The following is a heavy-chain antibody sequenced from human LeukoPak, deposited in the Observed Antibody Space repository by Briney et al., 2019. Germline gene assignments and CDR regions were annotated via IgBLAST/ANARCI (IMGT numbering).Heavy chain of an antibody. CDR3: VKGTFGSTSYRASPFDY. D-gene: IGHD2-2*01. J-gene: IGHJ4*02. V-gene: IGHV3-23*01. Sequence: GGSLRLSCAASGFTFSSYAMSWVRQAPGKGLEWVSAISGSGGSTYYADSVKGRFTISRDNSKNTLYLQMNSLRAEGTAVYYCVKGTFGSTSYRASPFDYWGQGTLVTVSS. CDR1: GFTFSSYA. CDR2: ISGSGGST.